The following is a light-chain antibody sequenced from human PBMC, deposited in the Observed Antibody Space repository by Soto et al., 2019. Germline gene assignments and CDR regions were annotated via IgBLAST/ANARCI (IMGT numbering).Light chain of an antibody. V-gene: IGLV2-8*01. CDR1: SSDVGGYNY. Sequence: QSALTQPPSASGSPGQSVAISCTGTSSDVGGYNYVSWYQQHPGKAPKLMIYEVNKRPSGVPDRFSGSKSGNTASLTVSGLQAEDEADYYSSSYAGSSNVFGTRTKVTVL. CDR2: EVN. CDR3: SSYAGSSNV. J-gene: IGLJ1*01.